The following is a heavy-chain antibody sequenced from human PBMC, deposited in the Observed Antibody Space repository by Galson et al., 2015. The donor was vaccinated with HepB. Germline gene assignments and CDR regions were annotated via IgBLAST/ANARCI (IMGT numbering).Heavy chain of an antibody. J-gene: IGHJ4*02. CDR1: GFTFSNTW. CDR2: IRSKAAGGTT. CDR3: ATGRGISGPNNYCDD. D-gene: IGHD3-10*01. V-gene: IGHV3-15*01. Sequence: LILSCAASGFTFSNTWMNWVRQVPGKGLEWVGRIRSKAAGGTTDFAAPVKGRFTISRDDSKNMLYLEMNSLKSEDTAVYYCATGRGISGPNNYCDDWGQGTLVTVSS.